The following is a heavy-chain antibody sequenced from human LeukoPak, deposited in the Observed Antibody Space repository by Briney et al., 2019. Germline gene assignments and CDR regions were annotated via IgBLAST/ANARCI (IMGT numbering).Heavy chain of an antibody. D-gene: IGHD3-9*01. CDR2: IYSGGNT. J-gene: IGHJ3*02. Sequence: PGGSLRLSCAASGFTVSSNYMSWVRQAPGKGLEWVSVIYSGGNTYYADSVKGRFNISRDNSKNTLYLQMNSLRAEDTAVYYCARDRPYYDILTGYYIGEAFDIWGQGTMVTVSS. V-gene: IGHV3-53*01. CDR1: GFTVSSNY. CDR3: ARDRPYYDILTGYYIGEAFDI.